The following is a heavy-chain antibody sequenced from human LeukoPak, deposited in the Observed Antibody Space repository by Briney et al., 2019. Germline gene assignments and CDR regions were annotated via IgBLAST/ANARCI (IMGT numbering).Heavy chain of an antibody. CDR3: ARALSQQLIRYSQD. J-gene: IGHJ1*01. CDR2: LSGSGANS. D-gene: IGHD5-24*01. V-gene: IGHV3-23*01. CDR1: GFTFSNYA. Sequence: GGSLRLSCAASGFTFSNYAMSWVRQAPGKGLEWVSGLSGSGANSYYADSVKGRFTISRDNSKNTLYLQMNSLRADDTAVYYCARALSQQLIRYSQDWGQGTLVTVSS.